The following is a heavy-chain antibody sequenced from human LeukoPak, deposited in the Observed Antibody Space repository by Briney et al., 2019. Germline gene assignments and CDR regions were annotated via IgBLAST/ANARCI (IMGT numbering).Heavy chain of an antibody. CDR1: GFTFSSYA. CDR3: AKGTYSSGWYYDFDY. Sequence: GGSLRLSCAASGFTFSSYAMSWVRQAPGKGLEWVSAISGSGATTYYAGSVKGRFTVSRDNSKSTLYLQMNSLRAEDTAVYYCAKGTYSSGWYYDFDYWGQGTLVTVSS. J-gene: IGHJ4*02. CDR2: ISGSGATT. D-gene: IGHD6-19*01. V-gene: IGHV3-23*01.